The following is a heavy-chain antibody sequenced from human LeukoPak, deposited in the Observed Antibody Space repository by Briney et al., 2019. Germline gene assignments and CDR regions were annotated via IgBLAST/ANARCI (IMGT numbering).Heavy chain of an antibody. J-gene: IGHJ4*02. V-gene: IGHV3-23*01. Sequence: GGSLRLSCAASGFTFSSYAMSWVRQAPGKGLEWVSAISGSGGSTYYADSVKGRFTISRDNSKNTLYLRMNSLRAEDAAVYYCVRGNDYGGPHYWGQGTLVTVSS. CDR1: GFTFSSYA. D-gene: IGHD4-23*01. CDR3: VRGNDYGGPHY. CDR2: ISGSGGST.